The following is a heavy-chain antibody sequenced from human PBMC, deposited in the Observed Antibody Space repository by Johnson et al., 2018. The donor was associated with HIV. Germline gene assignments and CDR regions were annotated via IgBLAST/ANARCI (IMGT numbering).Heavy chain of an antibody. V-gene: IGHV3-11*04. CDR2: ISSSGSTI. CDR1: GFSFSDYY. CDR3: AKDLGNWDSPRSAFDI. D-gene: IGHD1/OR15-1a*01. J-gene: IGHJ3*02. Sequence: QVQLVESGGGLVKPGGSLRLSCAASGFSFSDYYMTWIRQAPGKGLEFVSYISSSGSTIYYADSVKGRFTISRDNAKNSLYLQLNSLRAEDTAVYYCAKDLGNWDSPRSAFDIWGQGTMVTVSS.